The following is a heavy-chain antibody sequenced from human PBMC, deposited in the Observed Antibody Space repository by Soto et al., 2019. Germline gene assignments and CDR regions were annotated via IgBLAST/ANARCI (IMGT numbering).Heavy chain of an antibody. V-gene: IGHV4-30-2*01. J-gene: IGHJ5*02. CDR3: AARKWFDP. CDR1: GGSISGGGYS. Sequence: SETLSLTCAVSGGSISGGGYSWSWIRQPPGKGLEWIGYIYHSGSTYYNPSLKSRGTRSVGRSKNQFPLKVSSVTAPCPAGACRAARKWFDPWAKGTLVTVSS. CDR2: IYHSGST.